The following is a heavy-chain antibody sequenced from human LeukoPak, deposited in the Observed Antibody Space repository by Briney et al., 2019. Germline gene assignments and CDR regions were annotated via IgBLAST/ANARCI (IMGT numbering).Heavy chain of an antibody. Sequence: GRSLRLSCAGSGFTFDDYAMHWVRQAPGKGLEWVSGISWNSGSIGYADSVKGRFTISRDNAKNSLYLQMSSLRAEDTALYYCAKEAYGGSYYFDYWGQGTLVTVSS. CDR2: ISWNSGSI. CDR3: AKEAYGGSYYFDY. V-gene: IGHV3-9*01. J-gene: IGHJ4*02. D-gene: IGHD4-23*01. CDR1: GFTFDDYA.